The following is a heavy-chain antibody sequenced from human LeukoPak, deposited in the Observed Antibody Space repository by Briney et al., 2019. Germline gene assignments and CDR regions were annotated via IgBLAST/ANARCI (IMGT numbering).Heavy chain of an antibody. V-gene: IGHV1-8*01. CDR3: ARGRDYGGLENFDY. Sequence: ASVKVSCKASGYTFTSHDINWVRQATGQGLEWMGWMNPNSGNTGYAQKFQGRVTMTRSTSISTAYMELSSLRSEDTAVYYCARGRDYGGLENFDYWGQGTLVTVSS. J-gene: IGHJ4*02. CDR2: MNPNSGNT. D-gene: IGHD4-23*01. CDR1: GYTFTSHD.